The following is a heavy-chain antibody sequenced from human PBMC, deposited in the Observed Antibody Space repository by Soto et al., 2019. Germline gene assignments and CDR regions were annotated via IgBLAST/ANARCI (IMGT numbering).Heavy chain of an antibody. J-gene: IGHJ5*02. V-gene: IGHV1-8*01. Sequence: QVQLVQSGAEVKKPGASVKVSCKASGYTFTSYDINWVRQATGQGLEWMGWMNPNSGNTGYAQKFQGRVTMTRNTSISTAYMELSSLRSEDTAVYYCARGPKTTGMWYNWFDPWGQGTLVTVSS. CDR3: ARGPKTTGMWYNWFDP. CDR1: GYTFTSYD. CDR2: MNPNSGNT. D-gene: IGHD1-1*01.